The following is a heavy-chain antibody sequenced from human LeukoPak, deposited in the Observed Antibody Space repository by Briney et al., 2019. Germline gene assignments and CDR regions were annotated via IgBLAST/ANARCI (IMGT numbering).Heavy chain of an antibody. J-gene: IGHJ4*02. V-gene: IGHV3-11*06. CDR1: GFTFSDYY. CDR2: ISSSSYT. Sequence: GGSLRLSCAASGFTFSDYYMSWIRQAPGKGLEWVSYISSSSYTNYADSVKGRFTISRDNAKNSLYLQMNSLRAEDTAVYYCARLGKDCSSTSCHLRAIDYWGQGTLVTVSS. D-gene: IGHD2-2*01. CDR3: ARLGKDCSSTSCHLRAIDY.